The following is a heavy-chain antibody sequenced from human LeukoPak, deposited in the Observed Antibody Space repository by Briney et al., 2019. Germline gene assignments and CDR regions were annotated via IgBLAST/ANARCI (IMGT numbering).Heavy chain of an antibody. CDR1: GFTFNSYA. J-gene: IGHJ6*02. CDR3: ARAQLNLVVDFGMDV. V-gene: IGHV3-23*01. Sequence: GGSLRLSCAASGFTFNSYAMSWVRQAPEKGLEWVATISGSGGGTYYADSVKGRFTISRDDSKNTLYLQMNSLRAEDTAVYYCARAQLNLVVDFGMDVWGQGTTVTVSS. D-gene: IGHD2-2*01. CDR2: ISGSGGGT.